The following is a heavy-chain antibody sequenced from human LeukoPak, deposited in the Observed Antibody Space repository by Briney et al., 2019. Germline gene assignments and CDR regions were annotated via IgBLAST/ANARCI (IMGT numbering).Heavy chain of an antibody. CDR3: TTVGWNLITPYNFDH. CDR2: IKSKTDGGTT. CDR1: GFTFSNAW. Sequence: GGSLRLSCAASGFTFSNAWMTWVRQAPGKGLEGVVRIKSKTDGGTTEYAAPVKGRFTISRDDSKNTLYLQMNSLKTEDTAVYYCTTVGWNLITPYNFDHWGQGTLVTVSS. D-gene: IGHD1-7*01. J-gene: IGHJ4*02. V-gene: IGHV3-15*01.